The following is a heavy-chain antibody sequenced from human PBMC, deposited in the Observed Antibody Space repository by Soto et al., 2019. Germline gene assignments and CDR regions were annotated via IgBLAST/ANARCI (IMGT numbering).Heavy chain of an antibody. J-gene: IGHJ4*02. CDR2: IYYSGSA. CDR1: GGSISSTTYY. CDR3: ATWEPRSVFLDY. Sequence: QLQLQESGPGLVKPSETLSLTCTVSGGSISSTTYYWGWIRQPPGKGLEWIGSIYYSGSAYYSPSLKSRVTMSVDTSKNQFSLKLHSVTAADTAVYYCATWEPRSVFLDYWGQGALVTVSS. V-gene: IGHV4-39*01. D-gene: IGHD1-26*01.